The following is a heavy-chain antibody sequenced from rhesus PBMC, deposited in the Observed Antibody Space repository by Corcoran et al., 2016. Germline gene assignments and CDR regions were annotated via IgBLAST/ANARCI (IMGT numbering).Heavy chain of an antibody. V-gene: IGHV4-80*01. CDR3: AREDVVVVSAGHNSLDV. J-gene: IGHJ5-2*02. CDR1: GASISSYW. CDR2: SNGNLGTP. D-gene: IGHD2-39*02. Sequence: QVQLQESGPGLVKPSETLSLTCAVSGASISSYWWNWIRQPPGKGLEWIGESNGNLGTPTHHPSLKSRVTISKDASKNQFSLKLSSVTAADTAVYYCAREDVVVVSAGHNSLDVWGRGVLVTVSS.